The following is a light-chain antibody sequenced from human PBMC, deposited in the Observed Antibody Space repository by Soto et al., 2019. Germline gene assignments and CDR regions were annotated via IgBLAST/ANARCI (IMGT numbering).Light chain of an antibody. J-gene: IGKJ5*01. CDR3: QQYGSSPSIT. CDR2: GAS. Sequence: IVLTQSPGTLSLSPWERATLSCRASQSVSSSYLAWYQRKPGQAPRLLIYGASSRATGIPDRFSGSGSGTDFTLTISRLEPEDFAVYYCQQYGSSPSITFGQGTRLEIK. CDR1: QSVSSSY. V-gene: IGKV3-20*01.